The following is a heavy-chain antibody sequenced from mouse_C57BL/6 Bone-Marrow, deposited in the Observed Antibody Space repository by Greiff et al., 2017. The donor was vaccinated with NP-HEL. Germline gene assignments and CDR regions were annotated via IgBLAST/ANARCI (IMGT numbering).Heavy chain of an antibody. Sequence: QVHVKQPGAELVKPGASVKLSCKASGYTFTSYWMHWVKQRPGRGLEWIGRIDPNSGGTKYNEKFKSKATLTVDKPSSTAYMQLSSLTSEDSAVYYCARDYYGSSSLYYFDYWGQGTTLTVSS. D-gene: IGHD1-1*01. CDR3: ARDYYGSSSLYYFDY. J-gene: IGHJ2*01. CDR2: IDPNSGGT. CDR1: GYTFTSYW. V-gene: IGHV1-72*01.